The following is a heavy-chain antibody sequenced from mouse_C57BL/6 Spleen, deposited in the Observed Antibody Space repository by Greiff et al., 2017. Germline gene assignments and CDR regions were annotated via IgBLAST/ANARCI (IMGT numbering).Heavy chain of an antibody. CDR3: ARAPSIYYDYGYYAMDY. J-gene: IGHJ4*01. D-gene: IGHD2-4*01. Sequence: QVQLQQPGAELVKPGASVKMSCKASGYTFTSYWITWVKQRPGQGLEWIGDIYPGSGSTNYNEKFKSKATLTVDTSSSTAYMQLSSLTSEDSAVYYCARAPSIYYDYGYYAMDYRGQGTSVTVSS. CDR1: GYTFTSYW. V-gene: IGHV1-55*01. CDR2: IYPGSGST.